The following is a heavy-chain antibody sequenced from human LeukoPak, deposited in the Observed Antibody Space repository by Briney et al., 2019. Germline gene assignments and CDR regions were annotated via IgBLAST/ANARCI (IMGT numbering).Heavy chain of an antibody. CDR3: ARPTGTYRYDAFDI. Sequence: SETLSLTCTVSGGSISSYYWSWIRQPAGKGLEWIGRIYTSGSTNYNPSLKSRVTISVDTSKNQFSLKLSSVTAADTAVYYCARPTGTYRYDAFDIWGQGTMVTVSS. CDR2: IYTSGST. CDR1: GGSISSYY. V-gene: IGHV4-4*07. J-gene: IGHJ3*02. D-gene: IGHD1-1*01.